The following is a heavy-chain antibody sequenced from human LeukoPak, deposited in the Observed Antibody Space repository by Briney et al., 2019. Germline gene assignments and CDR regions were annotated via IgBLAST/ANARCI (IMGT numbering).Heavy chain of an antibody. CDR1: GFTFSSYS. Sequence: GGSLRLSCAASGFTFSSYSVNWVRQAPGKGLEWVSPISSSSSYIYYADSVKGRFTISRDNAKNSLYLQMNSLRAEDTAVYYCARGGPRKFDCSGGSCYLDYWGQGTLVTVSS. J-gene: IGHJ4*02. D-gene: IGHD2-15*01. V-gene: IGHV3-21*01. CDR2: ISSSSSYI. CDR3: ARGGPRKFDCSGGSCYLDY.